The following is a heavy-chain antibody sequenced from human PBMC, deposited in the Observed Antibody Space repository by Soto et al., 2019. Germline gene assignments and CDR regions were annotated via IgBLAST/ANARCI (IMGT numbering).Heavy chain of an antibody. CDR2: LIGGHYGT. V-gene: IGHV3-23*01. CDR3: AKGKSTGDIDWFDP. CDR1: GFTLQNYA. J-gene: IGHJ5*02. Sequence: AETLSLSCTTSGFTLQNYAMAWVRQAPGKGLEWVSTLIGGHYGTAYSYSVKGRFTVSRDNSKNCLYLQMNSLGVEDTAMYFCAKGKSTGDIDWFDPWGQGSLVTFYS. D-gene: IGHD3-10*01.